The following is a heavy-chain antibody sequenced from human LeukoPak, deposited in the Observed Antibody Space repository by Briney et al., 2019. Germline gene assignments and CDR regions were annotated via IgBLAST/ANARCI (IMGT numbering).Heavy chain of an antibody. J-gene: IGHJ6*02. CDR1: GYTFTRYD. D-gene: IGHD6-6*01. CDR3: AREGVEYSRVYYYGMDV. V-gene: IGHV1-8*01. CDR2: MNPNSGNT. Sequence: ASVSVSSKASGYTFTRYDINWVGQAAGQGGGGMGRMNPNSGNTGYAQKFQGRVTITRNTSISTAYMELRSLRSEDTAVYYCAREGVEYSRVYYYGMDVWGQGTTVTVSS.